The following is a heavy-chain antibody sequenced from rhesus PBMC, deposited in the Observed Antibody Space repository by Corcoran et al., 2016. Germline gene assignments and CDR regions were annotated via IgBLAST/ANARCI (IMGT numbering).Heavy chain of an antibody. D-gene: IGHD6-25*01. CDR3: AREGIAAAGFDY. J-gene: IGHJ4*01. V-gene: IGHV4-165*01. CDR2: IYGSSWST. Sequence: QVQLQESGPGLVRPSETLSLTCAVSGGSFNTYWWSWIRHPPGQGLEWIGYIYGSSWSTYYNPSLKSRVTISTDTSKNQFSLKLRSVTAADTAVYYCAREGIAAAGFDYWGQGVLVAVSS. CDR1: GGSFNTYW.